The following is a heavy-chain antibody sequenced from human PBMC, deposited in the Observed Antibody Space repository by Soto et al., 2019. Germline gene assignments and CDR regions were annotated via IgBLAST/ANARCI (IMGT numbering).Heavy chain of an antibody. CDR3: VKDESINWYSGHFRP. D-gene: IGHD6-13*01. Sequence: GGSVRLACAASGFRCDDDAMHWVGQGAGKGREWVSGMNWNSGRIGYGDFGKGPCAISRNNAKTSLHLKMNSLSAGDRDFYYCVKDESINWYSGHFRPWGQGTLVTVSS. CDR2: MNWNSGRI. CDR1: GFRCDDDA. J-gene: IGHJ1*01. V-gene: IGHV3-9*01.